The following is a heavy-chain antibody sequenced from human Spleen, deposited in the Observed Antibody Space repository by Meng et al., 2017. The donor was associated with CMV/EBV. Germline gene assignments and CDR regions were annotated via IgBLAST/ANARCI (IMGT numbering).Heavy chain of an antibody. CDR3: AAGTVGEGFDY. CDR2: ISSSGNTI. Sequence: LSCAASGFTFSDYYMNWIRQAPGKGPEWVSYISSSGNTIYYADSVKGRFTISRDNAKNSLFLQMNSLRAEDAAVYFCAAGTVGEGFDYWGQGTLVTVSS. D-gene: IGHD1-26*01. CDR1: GFTFSDYY. J-gene: IGHJ4*02. V-gene: IGHV3-11*04.